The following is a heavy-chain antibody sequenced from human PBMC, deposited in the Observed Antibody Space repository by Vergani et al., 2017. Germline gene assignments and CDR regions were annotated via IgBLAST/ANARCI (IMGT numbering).Heavy chain of an antibody. J-gene: IGHJ2*01. D-gene: IGHD4-17*01. Sequence: QVQLVQSGAEVKKPGSSVKVSCKASGGTFSSYTISWVRQAPGQGLEWMGRIIPILGIANYAQKFQGRVTITADKSTSTAYMELSSLRSEDTAVYYCAKEMTTVDLTGYFDLWGRGTLVTVSS. CDR1: GGTFSSYT. V-gene: IGHV1-69*08. CDR3: AKEMTTVDLTGYFDL. CDR2: IIPILGIA.